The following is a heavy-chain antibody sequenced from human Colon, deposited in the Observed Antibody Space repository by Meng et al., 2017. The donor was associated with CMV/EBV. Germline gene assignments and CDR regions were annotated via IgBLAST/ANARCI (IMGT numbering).Heavy chain of an antibody. D-gene: IGHD3-3*01. Sequence: SGPTLVKPTQTLTLTCTFSGFFLNTSTVAVGWFRQPPGKALEWLALFYWNDDQRYSPSLRNRLTPTRDTSKNQLVLTMTDMDPVDTATYFCAHRRTIFGGFDPWGQGSLVTVSS. CDR1: GFFLNTSTVA. CDR3: AHRRTIFGGFDP. CDR2: FYWNDDQ. V-gene: IGHV2-5*01. J-gene: IGHJ5*02.